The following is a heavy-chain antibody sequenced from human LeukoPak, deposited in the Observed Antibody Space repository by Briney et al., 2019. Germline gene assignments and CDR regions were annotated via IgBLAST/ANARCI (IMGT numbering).Heavy chain of an antibody. CDR1: GFTVSSNY. Sequence: GGSLRLSCAASGFTVSSNYMSWVRQAPGKGLEWVSVIYSGGSTYYAGSVKGRFTISRDNSKNTLYLQMNSLRAEDTAVYYCARDRGSGSEYFDYWGQGTLVTVSS. V-gene: IGHV3-66*01. D-gene: IGHD3-3*01. J-gene: IGHJ4*02. CDR2: IYSGGST. CDR3: ARDRGSGSEYFDY.